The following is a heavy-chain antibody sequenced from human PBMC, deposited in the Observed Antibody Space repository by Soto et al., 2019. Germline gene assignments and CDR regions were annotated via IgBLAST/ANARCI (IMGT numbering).Heavy chain of an antibody. CDR3: APKGYCTNGVCYYFDY. Sequence: SGPTLVNPTQTLTLTCTLSAFSLSTRGVGVCWIRQPPGKALEWLALIYWDDDKRYSPSLKSRLTITKDTSKNQVVLTMTNMDSVDTATYYCAPKGYCTNGVCYYFDYWGQGTLVIVSS. CDR1: AFSLSTRGVG. J-gene: IGHJ4*02. D-gene: IGHD2-8*01. V-gene: IGHV2-5*02. CDR2: IYWDDDK.